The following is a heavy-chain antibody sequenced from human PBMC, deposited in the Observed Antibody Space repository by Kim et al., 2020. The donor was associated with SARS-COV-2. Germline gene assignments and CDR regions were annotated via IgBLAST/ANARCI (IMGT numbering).Heavy chain of an antibody. Sequence: GGSLRLSCAASGFTFSSYSMNWVRQAPGKGLEWVSSISSSSSYIYYADSVKGRFTISRDNAKNSLYLQMNSLRAEDTAVYYCARGRIAVAGNYYYYGMDVWGQGTTVTVSS. J-gene: IGHJ6*02. CDR2: ISSSSSYI. V-gene: IGHV3-21*01. D-gene: IGHD6-19*01. CDR3: ARGRIAVAGNYYYYGMDV. CDR1: GFTFSSYS.